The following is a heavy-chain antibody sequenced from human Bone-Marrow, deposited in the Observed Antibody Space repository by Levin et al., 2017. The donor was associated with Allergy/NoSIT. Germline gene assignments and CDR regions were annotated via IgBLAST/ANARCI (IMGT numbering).Heavy chain of an antibody. V-gene: IGHV4-59*11. CDR2: IYYNGNP. CDR1: GASMNSHY. J-gene: IGHJ4*02. Sequence: SETLSLTCTVSGASMNSHYWSWIRQPPGKGLEWIGYIYYNGNPSYNPSLKSRVTISVDTSKNQFSLIMNSVTAADTALYYCARDKSGTYFSFEDWGQGTLVTVSS. D-gene: IGHD1-26*01. CDR3: ARDKSGTYFSFED.